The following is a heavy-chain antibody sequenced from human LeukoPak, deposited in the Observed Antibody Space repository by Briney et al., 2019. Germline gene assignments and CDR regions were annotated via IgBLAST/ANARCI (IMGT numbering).Heavy chain of an antibody. CDR1: GFTFSTFA. V-gene: IGHV3-23*01. D-gene: IGHD4-17*01. CDR2: MSGSGGSGT. Sequence: GGSLRLSCAASGFTFSTFAMSWVRQAPGKGLERVSVMSGSGGSGTFYANSVKGRFTISRDNAKNSLYLQMNSLRDEDTALYYCARGEVTTVTTYLDYWGQGTLVTVSS. CDR3: ARGEVTTVTTYLDY. J-gene: IGHJ4*02.